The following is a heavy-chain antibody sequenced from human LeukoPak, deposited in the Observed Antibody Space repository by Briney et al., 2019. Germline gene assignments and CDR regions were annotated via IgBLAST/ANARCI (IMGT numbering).Heavy chain of an antibody. CDR2: INPSGGST. D-gene: IGHD4-17*01. CDR1: GYTFTTYY. V-gene: IGHV1-46*03. CDR3: ARAYGDIPPYWYFDL. J-gene: IGHJ2*01. Sequence: ASVKVSCKASGYTFTTYYMHWVRQAPGQGLEWMGIINPSGGSTSYAQKFQGRVTMTRDTSTSTVYMELRSLRSEDTAVYYCARAYGDIPPYWYFDLWGRGTLSLSPQ.